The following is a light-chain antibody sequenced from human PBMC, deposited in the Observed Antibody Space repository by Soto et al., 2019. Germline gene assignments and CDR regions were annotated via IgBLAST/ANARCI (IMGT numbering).Light chain of an antibody. CDR3: CSYAGSITFT. CDR1: SSDVGGYDY. J-gene: IGLJ2*01. CDR2: EVS. V-gene: IGLV2-14*01. Sequence: SALTQPASVSGSPGQSITISCTGTSSDVGGYDYVSWYQQHPGKAPKLMIYEVSDRPLGVSNRYSGSKSGNTASLTISGLQAEDEANYYCCSYAGSITFTFGGGTKLTVL.